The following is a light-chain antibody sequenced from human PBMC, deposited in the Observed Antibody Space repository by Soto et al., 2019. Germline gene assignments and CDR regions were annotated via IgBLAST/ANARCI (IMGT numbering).Light chain of an antibody. CDR3: MQGTFRPYT. CDR1: KALFGGDEAP. J-gene: IGKJ2*01. Sequence: DVVMTQSPQSLPVTLGRRPPTPAGLIKALFGGDEAPFLAWFQQRPGQSPRRLIYQVFNRDSGVPDRFSGSGSGTDFTLRISRVEAEDLGIYYCMQGTFRPYTFGQGTKLEI. V-gene: IGKV2-30*01. CDR2: QVF.